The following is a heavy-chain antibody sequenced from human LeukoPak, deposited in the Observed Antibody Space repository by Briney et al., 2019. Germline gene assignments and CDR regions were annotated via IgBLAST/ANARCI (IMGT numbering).Heavy chain of an antibody. D-gene: IGHD6-19*01. CDR1: GFTFSSYA. CDR2: ISGSGGDT. Sequence: GGSLRLSCAASGFTFSSYAMSWVRQAPGKGLQWVSAISGSGGDTYDADSVKGRFTISRDNSKNTLYLQMNSLRAEDTAVYYCAKGGRYSSGWYDYWGQGTLVTVSS. CDR3: AKGGRYSSGWYDY. V-gene: IGHV3-23*01. J-gene: IGHJ4*02.